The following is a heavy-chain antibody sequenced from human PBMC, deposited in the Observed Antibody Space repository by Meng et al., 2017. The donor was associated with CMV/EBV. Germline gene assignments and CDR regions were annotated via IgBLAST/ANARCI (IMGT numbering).Heavy chain of an antibody. CDR2: IDWDDDK. CDR1: GFSPSTSGMC. V-gene: IGHV2-70*20. D-gene: IGHD4-23*01. Sequence: SGPTLVKPTQTLTLTCTFSGFSPSTSGMCVSWVRQPPGKALEWLALIDWDDDKYYSTSLKTRLTISKDTSKNQVVLTMTNMDPVDTATYYCARIAYGGNSGYFDYWGQGTLVTVSS. CDR3: ARIAYGGNSGYFDY. J-gene: IGHJ4*02.